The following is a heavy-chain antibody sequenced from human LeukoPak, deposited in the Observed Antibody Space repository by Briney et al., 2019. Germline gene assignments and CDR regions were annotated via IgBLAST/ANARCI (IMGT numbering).Heavy chain of an antibody. Sequence: PGMSLRLSCAATGFTFDKYGINWVRQAPGKGLEWVAIIWYDGGNKYFADSVVGRFTISKDNSKDTVYLEMSSLRTEDTAIYYCARAGIDNALDYWGQGTQVTVSS. CDR1: GFTFDKYG. CDR3: ARAGIDNALDY. J-gene: IGHJ4*02. D-gene: IGHD2-2*01. CDR2: IWYDGGNK. V-gene: IGHV3-33*01.